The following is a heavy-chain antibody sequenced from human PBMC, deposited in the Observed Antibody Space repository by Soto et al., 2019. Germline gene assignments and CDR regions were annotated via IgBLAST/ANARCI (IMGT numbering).Heavy chain of an antibody. D-gene: IGHD2-8*01. CDR2: INPGGSIT. Sequence: EEQLVESGGGLVQPGGSLRLSCAASGFTFSSYWMHWVRQAPGKGLVWVSRINPGGSITAYADSVKGRFTISRDNAKNTLSLQMNSLRGDDTAVYYCARVPTGKYGVWNYWGQGTLVTLSS. V-gene: IGHV3-74*01. J-gene: IGHJ4*02. CDR1: GFTFSSYW. CDR3: ARVPTGKYGVWNY.